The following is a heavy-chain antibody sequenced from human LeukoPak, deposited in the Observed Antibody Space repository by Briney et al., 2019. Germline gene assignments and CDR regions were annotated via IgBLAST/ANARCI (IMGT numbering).Heavy chain of an antibody. CDR3: ARMSPGDPYYFDY. CDR1: GFTFSSHG. J-gene: IGHJ4*02. CDR2: ISPSGGIT. Sequence: GGSLRLSCAASGFTFSSHGMNWVRQAPGKGLEWVSGISPSGGITYYTDSVKGRFTISRDNAKNSPFLQMDRLTAEDTALYYCARMSPGDPYYFDYWGLGTLVTVSS. V-gene: IGHV3-23*01.